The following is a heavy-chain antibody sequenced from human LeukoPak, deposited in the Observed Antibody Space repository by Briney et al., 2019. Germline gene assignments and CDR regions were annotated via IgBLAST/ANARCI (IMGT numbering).Heavy chain of an antibody. CDR1: GGTFSNYA. CDR2: IIPLFGTA. Sequence: SVKVSCKASGGTFSNYAINWVRQAPGRGLEWVRGIIPLFGTANYAQKFQGRVTITAVESMSTAYMELSSLRSVDTAVYYCARGWLAESTVVTPYNYWGQGTLVIVSS. CDR3: ARGWLAESTVVTPYNY. V-gene: IGHV1-69*13. J-gene: IGHJ4*02. D-gene: IGHD4-23*01.